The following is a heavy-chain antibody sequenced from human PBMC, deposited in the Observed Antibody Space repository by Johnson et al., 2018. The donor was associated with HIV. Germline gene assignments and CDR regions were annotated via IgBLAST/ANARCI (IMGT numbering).Heavy chain of an antibody. D-gene: IGHD1-26*01. CDR2: ISRSGSTI. J-gene: IGHJ3*02. V-gene: IGHV3-48*04. Sequence: MLLVESGGGLVQPGWSLRLSCAASGFTFSSYSMNWVRQAPGKGLEWVSYISRSGSTIYYADSVKGRFTISRDNAKNSLYLQMNSLRAEDTAWYYCARDQFRKGWDQLGVDAFDIWGQGTMVAVSS. CDR3: ARDQFRKGWDQLGVDAFDI. CDR1: GFTFSSYS.